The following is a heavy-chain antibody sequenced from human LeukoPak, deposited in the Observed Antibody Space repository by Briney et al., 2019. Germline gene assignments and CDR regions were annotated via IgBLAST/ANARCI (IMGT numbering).Heavy chain of an antibody. CDR2: IRYDGSNK. V-gene: IGHV3-30*02. CDR3: AKDRYYYDSSGYYYFDY. CDR1: GFTFSSYG. Sequence: GGSLRLSCAASGFTFSSYGMHWVRQAPGKGLEWVAFIRYDGSNKYYADSVKGRFTISRDNSKNTLYLQMNSLRAEDTAVYYCAKDRYYYDSSGYYYFDYWGRGTLVTVSS. J-gene: IGHJ4*02. D-gene: IGHD3-22*01.